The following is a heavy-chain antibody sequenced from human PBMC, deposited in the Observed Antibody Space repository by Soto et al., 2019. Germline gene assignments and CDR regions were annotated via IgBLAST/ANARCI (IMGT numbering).Heavy chain of an antibody. V-gene: IGHV3-30*18. Sequence: QVQLVESGGGVVQPGRSLRLSCAASGFTFSSYGMHWVRQAPGKGLEWVAVISYDGSNKYYADSVKGRFTISRDNSKNTLYLQMNSLRAEDTAVYYCAKYLFWSGSYLLDYWGQGTLVTVS. CDR2: ISYDGSNK. J-gene: IGHJ4*02. CDR3: AKYLFWSGSYLLDY. D-gene: IGHD1-26*01. CDR1: GFTFSSYG.